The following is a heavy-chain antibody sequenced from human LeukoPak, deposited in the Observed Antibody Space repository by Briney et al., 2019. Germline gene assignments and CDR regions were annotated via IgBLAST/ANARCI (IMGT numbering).Heavy chain of an antibody. J-gene: IGHJ3*02. CDR3: ARGRRWDLLVSLIEASDI. Sequence: PGGSLRLSCAASGFSVSSNFMTWVRQAPGKGLEWLSVIFSGGSTYYADSVKGRFTISRDNSKNTLYLQMSSLRAEDTAVYFCARGRRWDLLVSLIEASDIWGQGTMVTVSS. D-gene: IGHD4-23*01. V-gene: IGHV3-53*01. CDR2: IFSGGST. CDR1: GFSVSSNF.